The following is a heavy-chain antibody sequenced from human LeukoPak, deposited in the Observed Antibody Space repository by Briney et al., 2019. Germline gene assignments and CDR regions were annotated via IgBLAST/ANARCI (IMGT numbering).Heavy chain of an antibody. V-gene: IGHV4-34*01. Sequence: PSETLSLTCAVYGGSFSGYYWSWIRQPPGKGLEWIGVINHSGSNNYNPSLKSRVTISVDTSKNQFSLKLSSVTAADTAVYYCARVPRGIAAAGTLPVDYWGQGTLVTVSS. CDR2: INHSGSN. CDR3: ARVPRGIAAAGTLPVDY. J-gene: IGHJ4*02. D-gene: IGHD6-13*01. CDR1: GGSFSGYY.